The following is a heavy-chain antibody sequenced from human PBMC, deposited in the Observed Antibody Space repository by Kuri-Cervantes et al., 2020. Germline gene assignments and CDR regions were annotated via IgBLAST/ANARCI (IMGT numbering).Heavy chain of an antibody. CDR2: ISYDGSNK. CDR1: GFTLSSYG. J-gene: IGHJ3*02. Sequence: GESLKISCAASGFTLSSYGMHWVRQAPGKGLEWVAVISYDGSNKYYADSVKGRFTISRDNSKNTLYLQMNSLRAEDTAVYYCAKNYLGYCSGGSCYDAFDIWGQGTMVTVSS. D-gene: IGHD2-15*01. V-gene: IGHV3-30*18. CDR3: AKNYLGYCSGGSCYDAFDI.